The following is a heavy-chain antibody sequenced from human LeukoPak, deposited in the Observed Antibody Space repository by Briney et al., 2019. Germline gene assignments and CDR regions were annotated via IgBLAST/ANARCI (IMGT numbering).Heavy chain of an antibody. CDR2: IYYSGST. V-gene: IGHV4-31*03. J-gene: IGHJ6*02. CDR1: GGSISSGGHY. D-gene: IGHD6-19*01. Sequence: SQTLSLTCTVSGGSISSGGHYWSWIRQHPGKGLEWIGYIYYSGSTYYNPSLKSRVTISVDTSKNQFSLKLSSVTAADTAVYYCARGYSSGWFHMDVWGQGTTVTVSS. CDR3: ARGYSSGWFHMDV.